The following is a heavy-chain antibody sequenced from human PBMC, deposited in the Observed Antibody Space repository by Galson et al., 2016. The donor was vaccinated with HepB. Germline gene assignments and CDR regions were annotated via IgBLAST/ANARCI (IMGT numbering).Heavy chain of an antibody. CDR3: IRVGYDYVGGSYHPLHDF. V-gene: IGHV3-49*03. J-gene: IGHJ4*02. Sequence: SLRLSCAASGFTFGDHAMSWIRQAPGKGLEWVGFIRSNTYGGTTAYAASVKGRFTIPRDDSKNIAHLEMNSLKTEDTAVYYCIRVGYDYVGGSYHPLHDFWGQGTLVTVSS. D-gene: IGHD3-16*02. CDR2: IRSNTYGGTT. CDR1: GFTFGDHA.